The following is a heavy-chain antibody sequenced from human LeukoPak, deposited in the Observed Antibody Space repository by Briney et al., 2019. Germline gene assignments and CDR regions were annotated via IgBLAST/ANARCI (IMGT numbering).Heavy chain of an antibody. V-gene: IGHV3-30*02. D-gene: IGHD6-19*01. J-gene: IGHJ4*02. Sequence: GGSLRLSCAASGFTFSSYGMHWVRQAPGKGLEWVAFIRCDGSNKYYADSVKGRFTISRDNSKNTLYLQMNSLRAEDTAVYYCAKGIAVAGFDYWGQGTLVTVSS. CDR2: IRCDGSNK. CDR3: AKGIAVAGFDY. CDR1: GFTFSSYG.